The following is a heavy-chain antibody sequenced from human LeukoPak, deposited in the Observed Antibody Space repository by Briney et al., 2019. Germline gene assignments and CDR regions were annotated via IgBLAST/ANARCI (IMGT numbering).Heavy chain of an antibody. V-gene: IGHV3-74*01. CDR3: AKGINSWYWDS. CDR2: INSGGSGT. D-gene: IGHD6-13*01. J-gene: IGHJ4*02. CDR1: GFNFASNW. Sequence: GGSLRLSCAASGFNFASNWMHWVRQTPGKGLMWVSRINSGGSGTSYADSVEGRFTISRDNAKNTLYLQMNSLRVEDTAVYYCAKGINSWYWDSWGQGTLVTVSS.